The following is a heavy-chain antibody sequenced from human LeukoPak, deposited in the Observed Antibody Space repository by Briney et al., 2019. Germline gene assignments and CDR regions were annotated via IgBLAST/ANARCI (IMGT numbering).Heavy chain of an antibody. D-gene: IGHD6-19*01. CDR2: IYYSGST. V-gene: IGHV4-39*01. CDR1: GGSISSSSYY. CDR3: ARHGENFSSGWYGVADY. J-gene: IGHJ4*02. Sequence: SETLSLTCTVSGGSISSSSYYWGWIRQPPGKGLEWIGSIYYSGSTYYNPSLKSRVTISVDTSKNQFSLKLSSVTTADTAVYYCARHGENFSSGWYGVADYWGQGTLVTVSS.